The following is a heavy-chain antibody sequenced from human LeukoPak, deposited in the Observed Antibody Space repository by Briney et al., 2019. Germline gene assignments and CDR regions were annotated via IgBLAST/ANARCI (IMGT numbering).Heavy chain of an antibody. D-gene: IGHD3-3*01. J-gene: IGHJ4*02. CDR1: GYSFNSYY. CDR2: INPSGV. V-gene: IGHV1-46*02. Sequence: ASVKVSCKASGYSFNSYYMHWVRQAPGLGLEWIGIINPSGVTYAQKFQGRVSMTRDMSTSTLYMELSSLRSEDTAVYYCALESTFGVFNPFHYWGQGTLVTVSS. CDR3: ALESTFGVFNPFHY.